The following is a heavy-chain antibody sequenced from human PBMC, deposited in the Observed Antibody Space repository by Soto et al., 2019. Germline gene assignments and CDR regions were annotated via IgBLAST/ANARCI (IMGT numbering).Heavy chain of an antibody. CDR3: AISRHYYDSSGYYYYYGMDV. J-gene: IGHJ6*02. CDR1: GFTFSSYA. V-gene: IGHV3-23*01. Sequence: EVQLLESGGGLVQPGGSLRLSCAASGFTFSSYAMSWVRQAPGKGLEWVSAISGSGGSTYYADSVKGRFTISRDNSKNTLYLQMNSLRAEDTAVNYCAISRHYYDSSGYYYYYGMDVWGQGTTVTVSS. CDR2: ISGSGGST. D-gene: IGHD3-22*01.